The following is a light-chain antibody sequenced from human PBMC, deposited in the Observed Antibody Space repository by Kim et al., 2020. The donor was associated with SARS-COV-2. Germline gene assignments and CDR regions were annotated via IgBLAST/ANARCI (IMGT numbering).Light chain of an antibody. CDR1: HNSPNSY. V-gene: IGKV3-20*01. J-gene: IGKJ2*01. CDR3: QQYGYSPS. Sequence: SLAPGERATPSWRASHNSPNSYLAWYQHKPGQAPRLLIYGASTRAAGIPDRFTGRGSVTDFTLTISRLEPEGFGMYYCQQYGYSPSFGQGTKLEI. CDR2: GAS.